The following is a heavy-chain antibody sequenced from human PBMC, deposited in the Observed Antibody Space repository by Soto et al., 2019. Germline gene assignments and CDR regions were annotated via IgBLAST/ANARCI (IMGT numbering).Heavy chain of an antibody. CDR3: ARTTIAARLFYYYYGMDV. Sequence: PSETLSLTCTVSGGSISSSSYYWGWIRQPPGKGLEWIGSIYYSGSTYYNPSLKSRVTISVDTSKNQFSLKLSSVTAADTAVYYCARTTIAARLFYYYYGMDVWGQGTTVPVSS. CDR2: IYYSGST. J-gene: IGHJ6*02. V-gene: IGHV4-39*01. D-gene: IGHD6-6*01. CDR1: GGSISSSSYY.